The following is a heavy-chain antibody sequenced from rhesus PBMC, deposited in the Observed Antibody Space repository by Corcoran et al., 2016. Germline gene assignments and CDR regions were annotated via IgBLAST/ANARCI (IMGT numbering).Heavy chain of an antibody. J-gene: IGHJ4*01. CDR1: GFTFSSYD. Sequence: EVQLVESGGGLVQPGGSLRLSCAASGFTFSSYDMSCVRQAPGEGLGWVSYIRYTGKTIYSADTVTGLFTISRDNAKNSLSLQVSSLRAEDTAVYYCTRGANYFDYWGQGVLVTVSS. CDR2: IRYTGKTI. CDR3: TRGANYFDY. V-gene: IGHV3-136*01.